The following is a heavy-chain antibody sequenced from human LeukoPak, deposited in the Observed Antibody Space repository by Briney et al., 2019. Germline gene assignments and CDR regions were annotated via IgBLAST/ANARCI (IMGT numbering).Heavy chain of an antibody. J-gene: IGHJ6*02. Sequence: GGSLRLSCAASGFIFDTYGMLWVRQAPGKGLEWVAVIAYDGSNKVYADSVKGRFTLSRDNSKNTLYLQMNSLRGEDTAVYYCAKEKAIATINYGLDVWGQGTTVTVSS. CDR1: GFIFDTYG. V-gene: IGHV3-30*18. D-gene: IGHD1-1*01. CDR2: IAYDGSNK. CDR3: AKEKAIATINYGLDV.